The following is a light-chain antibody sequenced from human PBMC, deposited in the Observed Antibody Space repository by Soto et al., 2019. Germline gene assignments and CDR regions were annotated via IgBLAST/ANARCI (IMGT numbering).Light chain of an antibody. CDR1: QTISSW. V-gene: IGKV1-5*03. Sequence: DIQMTQSPSTLSGSVGDRVTITCRASQTISSWLAWYQQKPGKAPKLLIYKASTLKSGVPSRFSGSGSGTEFPLTISSLQPVDFATYYCQHYNSYSEAFGQGTKVELK. CDR2: KAS. J-gene: IGKJ1*01. CDR3: QHYNSYSEA.